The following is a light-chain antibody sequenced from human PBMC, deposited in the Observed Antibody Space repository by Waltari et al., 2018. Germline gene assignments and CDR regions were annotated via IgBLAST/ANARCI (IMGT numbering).Light chain of an antibody. J-gene: IGKJ5*01. Sequence: EIVLTQSPAILSLSPGDRATLSCRASQNLNNYLAWYQLNPGQAPRIVIYAASNRATGIPARFSGSGSGTDFTLAISRLEPEDSAVYYWQQRTDWPANPFGQGIRLEIK. CDR3: QQRTDWPANP. CDR1: QNLNNY. V-gene: IGKV3-11*01. CDR2: AAS.